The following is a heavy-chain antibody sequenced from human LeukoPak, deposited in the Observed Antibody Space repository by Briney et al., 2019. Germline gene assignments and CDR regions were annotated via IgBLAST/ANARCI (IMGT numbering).Heavy chain of an antibody. CDR3: ARVPPLGSSWYWGGYFDY. D-gene: IGHD6-13*01. CDR2: INHSGST. J-gene: IGHJ4*02. V-gene: IGHV4-34*01. CDR1: GRSFSGYY. Sequence: AETLSLTCAVYGRSFSGYYWRWIRQPPGKGLEWIGEINHSGSTNYNPSLKSRVTISVDTSKNQFSLKLSSVTAADTAVYYCARVPPLGSSWYWGGYFDYWGQGTLVTVSS.